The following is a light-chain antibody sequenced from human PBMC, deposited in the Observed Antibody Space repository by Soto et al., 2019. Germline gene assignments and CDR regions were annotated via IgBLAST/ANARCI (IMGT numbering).Light chain of an antibody. Sequence: QSVLTQPPSVSGAPGQRVTISCTGSSSNIATGYDVHWYQQLPGTAPKLLIYNNNNRPSGVPDRFSGSKSGTSASLAITGLQAEDEADYYCQSYDSSLSGPWVFGGGTKLTVL. CDR3: QSYDSSLSGPWV. CDR1: SSNIATGYD. J-gene: IGLJ3*02. CDR2: NNN. V-gene: IGLV1-40*01.